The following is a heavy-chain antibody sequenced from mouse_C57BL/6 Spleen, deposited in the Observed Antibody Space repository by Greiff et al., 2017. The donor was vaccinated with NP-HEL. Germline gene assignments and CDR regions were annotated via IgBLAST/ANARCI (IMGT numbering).Heavy chain of an antibody. Sequence: VQLQQSGAELVRPGTSVKMSCKASGYTFTNYWIGWAKQRPGHGLEWIGDIYPGGGYTKYNEKFKGKATLTADKSSSTAYMQFSSLTSEDSAIYYCARRRGDYDYDRYFDYWGQGTTLTVSS. J-gene: IGHJ2*01. CDR2: IYPGGGYT. V-gene: IGHV1-63*01. D-gene: IGHD2-4*01. CDR1: GYTFTNYW. CDR3: ARRRGDYDYDRYFDY.